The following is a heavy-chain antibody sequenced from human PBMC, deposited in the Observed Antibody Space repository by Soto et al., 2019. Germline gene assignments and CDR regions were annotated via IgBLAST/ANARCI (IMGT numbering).Heavy chain of an antibody. J-gene: IGHJ4*02. CDR3: ARGLREYYYDSSGFI. V-gene: IGHV4-59*12. D-gene: IGHD3-22*01. CDR1: GGSISSYY. CDR2: IYYSGST. Sequence: PSETLSLTCTVSGGSISSYYWSWIRQPPGKGLEWIGYIYYSGSTNYNPSLKSRVTISVDTSKNQFSLKLSSVTAADTAVYYCARGLREYYYDSSGFIWGQGTLVTVSS.